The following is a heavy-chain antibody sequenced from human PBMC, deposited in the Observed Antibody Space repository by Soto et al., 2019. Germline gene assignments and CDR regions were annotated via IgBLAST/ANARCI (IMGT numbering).Heavy chain of an antibody. Sequence: HPGGSLRLSCAASGFTFSNYGMHWVRQAPGKGLEWVTVISYDGSEKYYADSVKGRFTISRDNSKNTLYLQMNSLRAEDTAVYYCARHRDAYNWNWGLLEYWRQGTQVTVSS. CDR2: ISYDGSEK. CDR3: ARHRDAYNWNWGLLEY. D-gene: IGHD1-7*01. V-gene: IGHV3-30*03. J-gene: IGHJ4*02. CDR1: GFTFSNYG.